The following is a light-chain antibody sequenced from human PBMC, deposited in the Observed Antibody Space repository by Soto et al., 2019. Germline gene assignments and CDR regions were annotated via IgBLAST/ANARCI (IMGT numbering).Light chain of an antibody. CDR2: EGT. J-gene: IGLJ3*02. V-gene: IGLV2-23*01. CDR3: HSYARGTLV. Sequence: QSALTQPASVSGSPGQSITISCTGTSSDFGSYSVVSWYQQHPGKAPKLLIYEGTKRPSGVSRRFSGSESGNTASLTISGLQAEDEADYYCHSYARGTLVFGGGTKLT. CDR1: SSDFGSYSV.